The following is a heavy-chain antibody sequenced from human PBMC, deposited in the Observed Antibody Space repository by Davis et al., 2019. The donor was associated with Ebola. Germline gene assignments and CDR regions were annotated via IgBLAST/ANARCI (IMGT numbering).Heavy chain of an antibody. D-gene: IGHD6-19*01. CDR1: GGSISSYY. V-gene: IGHV4-59*01. CDR2: IYYSGST. CDR3: AGVDGGWYHDSGNWFDP. Sequence: SETLSLTCTVPGGSISSYYWSWIRQPPGKGLEWIGYIYYSGSTNYNPSLKSRVTISVDTSKNQFSLKLSSVTAADTAVYYCAGVDGGWYHDSGNWFDPWGQGTLVTVSS. J-gene: IGHJ5*02.